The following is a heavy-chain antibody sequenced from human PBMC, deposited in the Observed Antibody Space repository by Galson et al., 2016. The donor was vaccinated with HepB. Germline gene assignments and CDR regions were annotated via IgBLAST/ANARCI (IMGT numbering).Heavy chain of an antibody. Sequence: SLRLSCAVSTVSLNNYEMNWVRLAPGTGLEWISFISRSGTPTYYADSVNGRFTISRDNAGNSVNLQMNSLRADDTALYDCVAVRAEYSGGFKRKRRSDPQNDTWGQGTMVTVSS. V-gene: IGHV3-48*03. CDR2: ISRSGTPT. J-gene: IGHJ3*01. CDR3: VAVRAEYSGGFKRKRRSDPQNDT. CDR1: TVSLNNYE. D-gene: IGHD5-12*01.